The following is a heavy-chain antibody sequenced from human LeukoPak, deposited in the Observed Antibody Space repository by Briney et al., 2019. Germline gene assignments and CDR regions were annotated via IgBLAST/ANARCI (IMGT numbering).Heavy chain of an antibody. J-gene: IGHJ5*02. CDR1: GFTFDDYA. D-gene: IGHD2/OR15-2a*01. V-gene: IGHV3-9*01. CDR2: ISWNSGSI. Sequence: GGSLRLSCAASGFTFDDYAMHWVRQAPGKGLEWVSGISWNSGSIGYADSVKGRFTISRDNAKNSLYLQMNSLRAEDTALYYCARSGIEMRSWFDPWGQGTLVTVSS. CDR3: ARSGIEMRSWFDP.